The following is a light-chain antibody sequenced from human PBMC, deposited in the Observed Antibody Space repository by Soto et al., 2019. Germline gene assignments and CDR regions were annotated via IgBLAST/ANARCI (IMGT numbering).Light chain of an antibody. CDR3: QKYNSALRT. CDR2: AAS. V-gene: IGKV1-27*01. J-gene: IGKJ1*01. CDR1: QGISNY. Sequence: DIQMTQSPSSLSASVGDRVTITCRASQGISNYLAWYQQKPGKVPKLLIYAASTLQSGVPSRFSGSGSGTDFTLTIRSLQPEDVATCYCQKYNSALRTFGQGTKVEIK.